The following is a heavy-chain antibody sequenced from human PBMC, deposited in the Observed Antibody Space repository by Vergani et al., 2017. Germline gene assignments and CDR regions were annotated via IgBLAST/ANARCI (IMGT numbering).Heavy chain of an antibody. CDR1: GASIRSSNYY. CDR3: ARHSSVEWLVKLGWIDP. J-gene: IGHJ5*02. D-gene: IGHD6-19*01. Sequence: QLQLQESGPGLLKPSATLSLTCSVYGASIRSSNYYWGWIRQPPGKGLEWIASIYYIGSTYYNPSLKNRVTISIDTSKNQFSQKLSSVTAAGTAVYFCARHSSVEWLVKLGWIDPWGQGILVTVSS. V-gene: IGHV4-39*01. CDR2: IYYIGST.